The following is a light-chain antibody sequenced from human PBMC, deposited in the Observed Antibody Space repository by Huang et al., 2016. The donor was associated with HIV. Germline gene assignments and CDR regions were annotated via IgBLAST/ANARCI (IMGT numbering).Light chain of an antibody. CDR2: KVS. V-gene: IGKV2-30*02. CDR1: HRLVHSDENTY. Sequence: DVVLTQSPLFLSVTLGQPASISCKSSHRLVHSDENTYLNWFLQSPGQSPRRLLYKVSNRDFGVPARFSGSGSGTDFTLEISRVEADDIGVYYGMQGTHWPQTFGQGTKVEVK. CDR3: MQGTHWPQT. J-gene: IGKJ1*01.